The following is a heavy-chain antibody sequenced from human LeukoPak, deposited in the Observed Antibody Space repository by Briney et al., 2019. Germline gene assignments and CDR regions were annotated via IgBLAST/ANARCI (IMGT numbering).Heavy chain of an antibody. J-gene: IGHJ4*02. Sequence: SETLSLTCAVSGGSISSNKYYWGWIRQPPGKGLEWIGSIYYSGSTYYNPSLKSRVTISVDTPKNQFSLKLSSVTAADTAVYYCARDRVVPPYYFDYWGQGTLVTVSS. CDR3: ARDRVVPPYYFDY. V-gene: IGHV4-39*07. CDR1: GGSISSNKYY. D-gene: IGHD2-15*01. CDR2: IYYSGST.